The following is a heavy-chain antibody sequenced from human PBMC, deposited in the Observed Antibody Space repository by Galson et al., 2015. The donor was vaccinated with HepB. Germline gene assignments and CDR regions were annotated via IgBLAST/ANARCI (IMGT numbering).Heavy chain of an antibody. CDR2: IIPMFGTA. CDR3: AKTVGFQNNWNYRMENWFDP. V-gene: IGHV1-69*13. CDR1: GGTFSSYR. D-gene: IGHD1-7*01. Sequence: SVKVSCKASGGTFSSYRINWVRQAPGQGLEWMGGIIPMFGTANYAQKFQGRVTITADESTTTAYMELSSLRSEDTAVYYCAKTVGFQNNWNYRMENWFDPWGQGTLVTVSS. J-gene: IGHJ5*02.